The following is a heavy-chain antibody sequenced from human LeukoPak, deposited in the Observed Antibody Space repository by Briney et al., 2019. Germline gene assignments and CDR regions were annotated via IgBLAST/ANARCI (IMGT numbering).Heavy chain of an antibody. J-gene: IGHJ5*02. Sequence: EASLTVSCTASGYTFTSYNMHWVRQAPGQGLEWMGRINPKRGGTNYEQKFQGRVTMTRDTSISTAYMELSRLRSEDTAVYYCARGYCSGGSCYSVESWFDPWGQGSLVTVSS. V-gene: IGHV1-2*06. CDR1: GYTFTSYN. CDR3: ARGYCSGGSCYSVESWFDP. CDR2: INPKRGGT. D-gene: IGHD2-15*01.